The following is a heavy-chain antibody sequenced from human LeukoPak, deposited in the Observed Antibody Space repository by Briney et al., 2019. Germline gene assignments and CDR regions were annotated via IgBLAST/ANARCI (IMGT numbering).Heavy chain of an antibody. J-gene: IGHJ6*03. V-gene: IGHV3-30*02. CDR1: GFIFRNYG. D-gene: IGHD3-16*02. CDR3: AKDVSSGMDV. CDR2: IRYDGSTK. Sequence: GGSLRLSCAASGFIFRNYGMHWVRQAPGKGLEWVAFIRYDGSTKSYAASVKVRFTISRDNSENTLYLQMSSLGPEDTAVYYCAKDVSSGMDVWGKGTTVTVSS.